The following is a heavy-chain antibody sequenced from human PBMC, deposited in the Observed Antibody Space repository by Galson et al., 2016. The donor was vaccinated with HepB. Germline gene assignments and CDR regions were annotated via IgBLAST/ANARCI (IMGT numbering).Heavy chain of an antibody. CDR1: GFTFSIYA. V-gene: IGHV3-30*04. Sequence: SLRLSCAASGFTFSIYAMHWVRQAPGKGLEWVAIITYDGRWISYADSVKGRFTISRDNSKSTLYLQMNSLRVEDTAMYYFARRDYFGSGNPGAAFDGWGQGTMVTVSS. J-gene: IGHJ3*01. CDR3: ARRDYFGSGNPGAAFDG. D-gene: IGHD3-10*01. CDR2: ITYDGRWI.